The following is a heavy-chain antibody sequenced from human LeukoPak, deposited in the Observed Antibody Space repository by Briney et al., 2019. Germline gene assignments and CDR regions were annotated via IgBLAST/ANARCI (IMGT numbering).Heavy chain of an antibody. CDR1: GGSISSTSYY. CDR2: IYYSGST. V-gene: IGHV4-39*01. J-gene: IGHJ4*02. D-gene: IGHD2-2*01. Sequence: SETLSLTCTVSGGSISSTSYYWGWLRQPPGKGLEWIGSIYYSGSTFYNPSLKSRVTISVDTSRTQFSLKLSSVTASDTAVYYCARHIGTSALDYWGQGTLVTVSS. CDR3: ARHIGTSALDY.